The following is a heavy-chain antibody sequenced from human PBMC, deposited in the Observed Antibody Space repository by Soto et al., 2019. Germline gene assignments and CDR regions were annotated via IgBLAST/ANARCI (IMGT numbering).Heavy chain of an antibody. V-gene: IGHV3-48*01. CDR1: GFTFSSYS. CDR3: ARDGFLEWLNAFDI. J-gene: IGHJ3*02. D-gene: IGHD3-3*01. Sequence: GGSLRLSCAASGFTFSSYSMNWVRQAPGKGLGWVSYISSSSSSIDYADSVKGRFTISRDNAKNSLYLQMNSLRAEDTAVYYCARDGFLEWLNAFDIWGQGTMVTVSS. CDR2: ISSSSSSI.